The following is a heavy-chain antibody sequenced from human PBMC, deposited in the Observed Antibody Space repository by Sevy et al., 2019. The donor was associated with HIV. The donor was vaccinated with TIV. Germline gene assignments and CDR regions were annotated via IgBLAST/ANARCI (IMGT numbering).Heavy chain of an antibody. CDR3: ARGGGLSPHHWLDP. CDR2: IIPIFGSA. V-gene: IGHV1-69*13. CDR1: GGTFSSYG. D-gene: IGHD3-16*01. Sequence: ASVKVSCKASGGTFSSYGITWVRQAPGQGLEWMGEIIPIFGSANYGYTFQGRVTMTADQSTSTAYMELSSLRSDDTAVYYCARGGGLSPHHWLDPWGQGTLVTVSS. J-gene: IGHJ5*02.